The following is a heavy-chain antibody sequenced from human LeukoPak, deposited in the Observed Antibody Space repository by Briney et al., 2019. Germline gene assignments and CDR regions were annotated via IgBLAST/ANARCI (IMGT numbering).Heavy chain of an antibody. Sequence: PGGSLRLSCAASGFTFSSYAMHWVRQAPGKGLEWVAVISYDGSNKYYADSVKGRFTISRDNSKNTLYLQMNSLRAEDTAVYYCAREQSIASPNAFDIWGQGTMVTVSS. D-gene: IGHD6-6*01. CDR3: AREQSIASPNAFDI. J-gene: IGHJ3*02. V-gene: IGHV3-30-3*01. CDR1: GFTFSSYA. CDR2: ISYDGSNK.